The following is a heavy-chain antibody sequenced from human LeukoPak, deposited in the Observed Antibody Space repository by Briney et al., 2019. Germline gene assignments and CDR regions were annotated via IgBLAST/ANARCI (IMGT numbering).Heavy chain of an antibody. J-gene: IGHJ3*02. CDR2: IYHSGST. D-gene: IGHD3-22*01. Sequence: PSETLSLTCTVSGYSISSGYYWGWIRQPPGKGLEWIGSIYHSGSTYYNPSPKSRVTISVDTSKNQFSLKLSSVTAADTAVYYCARSTNYYYDSSGSDAFDIWGQGTMVTVSS. V-gene: IGHV4-38-2*02. CDR1: GYSISSGYY. CDR3: ARSTNYYYDSSGSDAFDI.